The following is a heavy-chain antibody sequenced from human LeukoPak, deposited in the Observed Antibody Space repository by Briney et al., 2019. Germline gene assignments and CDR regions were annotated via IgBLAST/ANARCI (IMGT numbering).Heavy chain of an antibody. Sequence: GASVKVSCKASGYNFTSYYMHWVRQAPGQGLEWMGIINPSGGTTSYAQKFQGRVTMTRDTSTSTVFMELSSLRSEDTAVYYCASGYCGGDCYYDFWGQGALVTVSS. CDR2: INPSGGTT. CDR1: GYNFTSYY. J-gene: IGHJ4*02. D-gene: IGHD2-21*02. CDR3: ASGYCGGDCYYDF. V-gene: IGHV1-46*01.